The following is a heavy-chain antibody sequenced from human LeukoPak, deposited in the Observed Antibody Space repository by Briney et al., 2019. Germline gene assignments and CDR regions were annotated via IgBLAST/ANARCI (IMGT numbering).Heavy chain of an antibody. Sequence: SVKVSCKASGGTFSSYAISWVRQAPGQGLEWMGGIIPIFGTANYAQKFQGRVTITADGSTSTAYMELSSLRSEDTAVYYCARGLYDFWSGFENWFDPWGQGTLVTVSS. CDR3: ARGLYDFWSGFENWFDP. D-gene: IGHD3-3*01. V-gene: IGHV1-69*13. CDR1: GGTFSSYA. J-gene: IGHJ5*02. CDR2: IIPIFGTA.